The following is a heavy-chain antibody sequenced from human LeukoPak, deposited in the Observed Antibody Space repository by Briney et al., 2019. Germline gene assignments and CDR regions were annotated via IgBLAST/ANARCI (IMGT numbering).Heavy chain of an antibody. V-gene: IGHV3-66*01. J-gene: IGHJ4*02. Sequence: GGSLRLSCAASEFSFSNYWMSWVRQAPGEGLEWVSIIYSDDSTYYADSVKGRFSISRDNSKNTLYLQMNSLRAEDTAVYYCARDSSYWGQGTLVTVSS. CDR3: ARDSSY. CDR2: IYSDDST. CDR1: EFSFSNYW.